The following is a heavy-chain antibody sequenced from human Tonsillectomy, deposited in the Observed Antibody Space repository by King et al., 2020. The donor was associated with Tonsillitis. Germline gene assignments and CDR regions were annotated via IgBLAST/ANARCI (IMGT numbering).Heavy chain of an antibody. CDR2: IRGSGGGT. CDR3: AKDRVGATRYNWFDP. CDR1: GFTFSSFA. V-gene: IGHV3-23*04. J-gene: IGHJ5*02. Sequence: VQLVESGGGLVQPGGSLRLSCAASGFTFSSFAMSWVRQAPGKGLEWVSAIRGSGGGTYYADSVKGRFTISRDNSKNTLYLKMHSLRAEDTAVYYCAKDRVGATRYNWFDPWGQGTLVTVSS. D-gene: IGHD1-26*01.